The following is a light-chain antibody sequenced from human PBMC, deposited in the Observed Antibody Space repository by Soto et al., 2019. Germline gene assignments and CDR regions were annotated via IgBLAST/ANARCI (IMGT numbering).Light chain of an antibody. CDR2: RAS. CDR1: QNVNSN. V-gene: IGKV3-15*01. CDR3: QQYNNWPPAEFT. Sequence: IVLTQSPATLSVSPGERATLFCRASQNVNSNLAWYHQKPGQAPRLLIYRASTRATGIPDRFSGSGSGTDFTLSNRSLQSEDFGVYSCQQYNNWPPAEFTFGKGTKLQIK. J-gene: IGKJ2*01.